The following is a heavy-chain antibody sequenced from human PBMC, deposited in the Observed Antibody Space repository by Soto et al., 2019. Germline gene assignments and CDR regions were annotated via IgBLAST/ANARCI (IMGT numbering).Heavy chain of an antibody. CDR2: ISYDGSKK. CDR3: AGGQYYFDY. D-gene: IGHD2-15*01. CDR1: GFPFSSYG. V-gene: IGHV3-30*03. Sequence: QVQLVESGGGVVQPGRSLRLSCAASGFPFSSYGMHWVRQAPGKGLDWVALISYDGSKKYYADSVKCRFTISRDNSKQTVYLQMSSLRAEDTAVYYCAGGQYYFDYCGQGTLVSVSS. J-gene: IGHJ4*02.